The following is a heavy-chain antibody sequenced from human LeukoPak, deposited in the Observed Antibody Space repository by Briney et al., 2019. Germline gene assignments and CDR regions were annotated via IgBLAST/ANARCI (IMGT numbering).Heavy chain of an antibody. V-gene: IGHV4-39*07. D-gene: IGHD3-10*01. J-gene: IGHJ4*02. CDR3: ARDEDYYGSGSYPY. CDR2: IFYSGST. CDR1: GGSISSSSYY. Sequence: PSETLSLTCTVSGGSISSSSYYWGWIRQPPGKGLEWIGSIFYSGSTYYNPSLKSRVTISVDTSKNQFSLKLSSVTAADTAVYYCARDEDYYGSGSYPYWGQGTLVTVSS.